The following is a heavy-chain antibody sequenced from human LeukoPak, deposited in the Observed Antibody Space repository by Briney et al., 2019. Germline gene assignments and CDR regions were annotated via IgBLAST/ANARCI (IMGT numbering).Heavy chain of an antibody. CDR1: GYTFNRYG. J-gene: IGHJ4*02. CDR3: ARGWGEVITFTMAY. CDR2: IGSYNGNT. Sequence: GASVKVSCKASGYTFNRYGISWVRQAPGQGLEWMGWIGSYNGNTNYAQKLQGRVTMTTDTSTSTAYMELRSLRSDDTAVYYCARGWGEVITFTMAYWGQGTLVTVSS. D-gene: IGHD3-16*01. V-gene: IGHV1-18*01.